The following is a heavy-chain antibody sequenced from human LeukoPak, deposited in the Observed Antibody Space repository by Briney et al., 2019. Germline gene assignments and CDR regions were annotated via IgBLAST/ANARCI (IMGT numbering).Heavy chain of an antibody. Sequence: PSGTLSLTCAVSGGSISSSNWWSWVRQPPGKGLEWIGEIYHSGSTNHNPSLKSRVTISVDKSKNQFSLKLSSVTAADTAVYYCARDQYYYGSGKGHWFDPWGQGTLVTVSS. V-gene: IGHV4-4*02. D-gene: IGHD3-10*01. CDR3: ARDQYYYGSGKGHWFDP. CDR2: IYHSGST. J-gene: IGHJ5*02. CDR1: GGSISSSNW.